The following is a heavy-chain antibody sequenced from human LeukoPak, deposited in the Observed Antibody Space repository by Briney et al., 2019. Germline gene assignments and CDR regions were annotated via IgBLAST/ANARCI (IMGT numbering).Heavy chain of an antibody. V-gene: IGHV4-4*07. J-gene: IGHJ4*02. D-gene: IGHD2-2*01. CDR3: ARVSYCSSTSCYLFDY. CDR2: IYTSGST. Sequence: SETLSLTCTVSGGSISNYYWSWIRQPAGKGLEWIGRIYTSGSTNYNPSLKSRVTMSVDTSKNQFSLKLSSVTAADTAVYYCARVSYCSSTSCYLFDYWGQGTLVTVSS. CDR1: GGSISNYY.